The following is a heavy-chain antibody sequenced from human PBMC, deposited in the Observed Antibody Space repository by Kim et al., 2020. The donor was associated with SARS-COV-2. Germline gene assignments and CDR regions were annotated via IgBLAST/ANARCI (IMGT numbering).Heavy chain of an antibody. CDR2: IYYSGTT. CDR1: GGSISSSSYY. Sequence: SETLSLTCTVSGGSISSSSYYWGWIRQPPGKGLEWIGSIYYSGTTNYNPSLKSRVTISVDTSKNQFSLKLSSVTAADTAVYYCARLVVKYYYYYMDVWGKGTTVTVSS. J-gene: IGHJ6*03. V-gene: IGHV4-39*01. CDR3: ARLVVKYYYYYMDV. D-gene: IGHD6-6*01.